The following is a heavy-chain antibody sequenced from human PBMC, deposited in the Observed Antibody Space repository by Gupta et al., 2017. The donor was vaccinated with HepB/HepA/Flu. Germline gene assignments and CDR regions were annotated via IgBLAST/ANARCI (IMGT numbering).Heavy chain of an antibody. Sequence: STYYNPSLKSRVTISVDTSKNQFSLKLSSVTAADTAVYYCARQGFTIFGVVITTTPAYNNWFDPWGQGTLVTVSS. CDR3: ARQGFTIFGVVITTTPAYNNWFDP. J-gene: IGHJ5*02. D-gene: IGHD3-3*01. CDR2: ST. V-gene: IGHV4-39*01.